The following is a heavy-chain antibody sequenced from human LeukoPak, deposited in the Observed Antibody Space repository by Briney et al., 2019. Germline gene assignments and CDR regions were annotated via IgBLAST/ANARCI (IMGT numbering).Heavy chain of an antibody. V-gene: IGHV3-23*01. Sequence: GGSLRLSCAASGFTFNTNAMNWVRQAPGKGLEWVSAVSGDGGSTYYADSVKGRFTISRDNSKNTLYLQMNSLRAEDTAVYYCAKAIVGARGGFDYWGQGTLVTVSS. CDR2: VSGDGGST. CDR1: GFTFNTNA. D-gene: IGHD1-26*01. J-gene: IGHJ4*02. CDR3: AKAIVGARGGFDY.